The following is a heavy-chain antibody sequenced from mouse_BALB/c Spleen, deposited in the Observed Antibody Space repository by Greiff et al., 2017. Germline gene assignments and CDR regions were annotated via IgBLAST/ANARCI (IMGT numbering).Heavy chain of an antibody. Sequence: VKLVESGAELAKPGASVKMSCKASGYTFTSYWMHWVKQRPGQGLEWIGYINPSTGYTEYNQKFKDKATLTADKSSSTAYMQLSSLTSEDSAVYYCARWGYGSSYWFAYWGQGTLVTVSA. V-gene: IGHV1-7*01. J-gene: IGHJ3*01. CDR2: INPSTGYT. CDR1: GYTFTSYW. CDR3: ARWGYGSSYWFAY. D-gene: IGHD1-1*01.